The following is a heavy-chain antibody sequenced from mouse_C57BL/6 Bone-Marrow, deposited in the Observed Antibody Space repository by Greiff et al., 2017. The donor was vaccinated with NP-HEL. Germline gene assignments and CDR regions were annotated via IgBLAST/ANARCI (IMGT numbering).Heavy chain of an antibody. J-gene: IGHJ1*03. Sequence: EVQVVESGPELVKPGASVKISCKASGYSFTDYNMNWVKQSNGKSLEWIGVINPNYGTTSYNQKFKGKATLTVDQSSSTAYMQLNSLTSEDSAVYYCATYYGSSYDWYFDVWGTGTTVTVSS. V-gene: IGHV1-39*01. CDR3: ATYYGSSYDWYFDV. CDR1: GYSFTDYN. D-gene: IGHD1-1*01. CDR2: INPNYGTT.